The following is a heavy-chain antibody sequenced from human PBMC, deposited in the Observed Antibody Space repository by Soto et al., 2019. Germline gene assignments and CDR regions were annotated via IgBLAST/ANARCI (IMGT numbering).Heavy chain of an antibody. CDR1: GGSISSGDYY. J-gene: IGHJ4*02. CDR3: AREDCRSTSCSYSTGSDYFDY. D-gene: IGHD2-2*01. Sequence: QVHLQESGPGLVQPSQTLSLTCTVSGGSISSGDYYWSWIRQPPGKGLEWIGYIHYSGSTYYNPSLKSRITMSVDTSTNQFPLSLSAVTAADTSVYYCAREDCRSTSCSYSTGSDYFDYWGQGTLGTLSS. CDR2: IHYSGST. V-gene: IGHV4-30-4*01.